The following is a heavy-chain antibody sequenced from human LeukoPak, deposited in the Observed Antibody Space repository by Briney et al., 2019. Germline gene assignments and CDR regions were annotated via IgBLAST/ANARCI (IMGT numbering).Heavy chain of an antibody. J-gene: IGHJ4*02. CDR2: LSNRGST. Sequence: PSETLSLTCTVSGVSISGYSWNWIRQPPGQGLEWIGYLSNRGSTKYNPSLKSRVTISVDTSKNQFSLKLSSVTAADTAVYYCARGRHGSGSLARYWGQGTLVTVSS. CDR1: GVSISGYS. CDR3: ARGRHGSGSLARY. D-gene: IGHD3-10*01. V-gene: IGHV4-59*12.